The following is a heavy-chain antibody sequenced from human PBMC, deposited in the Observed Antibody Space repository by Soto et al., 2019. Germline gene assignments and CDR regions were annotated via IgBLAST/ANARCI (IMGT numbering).Heavy chain of an antibody. D-gene: IGHD3-10*01. J-gene: IGHJ6*02. CDR3: ARGKSYYGSGRGIYDYYSLDV. V-gene: IGHV1-69*10. Sequence: SVKVSCKSSGGTFSSYAVSWVRQAPGQGLEWMGGIIPVFGIATYAQEFQGRVNITADKSTHTAYMELSSLRSDDTAVFYCARGKSYYGSGRGIYDYYSLDVWGQGTTVTVSS. CDR2: IIPVFGIA. CDR1: GGTFSSYA.